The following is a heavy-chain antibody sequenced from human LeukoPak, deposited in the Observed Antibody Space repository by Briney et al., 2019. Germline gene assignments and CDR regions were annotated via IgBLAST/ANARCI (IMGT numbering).Heavy chain of an antibody. CDR3: AREGYDGGFDI. J-gene: IGHJ3*02. CDR2: IGSGGAI. Sequence: GGSLRLSCAASGFTFSAYSMNWVRQAPGKGLEWVSYIGSGGAIYHAESVKGRFTISRDNAKNSLWLQMNSLRDEDTSVYYCAREGYDGGFDIWGQGTKVTVSS. D-gene: IGHD3-3*01. V-gene: IGHV3-48*02. CDR1: GFTFSAYS.